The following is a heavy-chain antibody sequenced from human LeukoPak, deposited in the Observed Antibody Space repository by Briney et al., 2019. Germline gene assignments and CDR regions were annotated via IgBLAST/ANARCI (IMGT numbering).Heavy chain of an antibody. Sequence: GGSLRLSCAGAGFTFSSYWMHWVRQAAGKGLEWVSLISGTGGSTYYADSVKGRFTISRDNSKNTLYLQMNSLRAEDTAVYYCAKDYEPLVGVHRWGDWFDPWGQGTLVTVSS. CDR2: ISGTGGST. V-gene: IGHV3-23*01. CDR3: AKDYEPLVGVHRWGDWFDP. J-gene: IGHJ5*02. D-gene: IGHD1-26*01. CDR1: GFTFSSYW.